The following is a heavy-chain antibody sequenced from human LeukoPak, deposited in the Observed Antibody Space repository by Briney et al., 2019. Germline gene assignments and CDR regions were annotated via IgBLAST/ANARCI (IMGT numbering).Heavy chain of an antibody. CDR2: ISSSGSTI. CDR1: GFTFSDYY. D-gene: IGHD2-2*01. V-gene: IGHV3-11*01. Sequence: GGSLRLSCAASGFTFSDYYMSWIRQAPGKGLEWVSYISSSGSTIYYADSVKGRFTISRDNAKNSLYLQMNSLRAEDTAVYYCARDPGCSSTSCSACCDPWGQGTLVTVSS. CDR3: ARDPGCSSTSCSACCDP. J-gene: IGHJ5*02.